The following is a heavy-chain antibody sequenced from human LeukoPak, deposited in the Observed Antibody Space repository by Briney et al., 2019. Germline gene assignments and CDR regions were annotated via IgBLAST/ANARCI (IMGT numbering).Heavy chain of an antibody. Sequence: SQTLSLTCTVSGGSISSGDYYWSWIRQPPGKGLEWIGYIYYSGSTYYNPSLKSRVTISVDTSKNQFSLKLSSVTAADTAVYYCARGIPTLVVTAISWFDPWGQGTLVTVSS. CDR3: ARGIPTLVVTAISWFDP. CDR2: IYYSGST. V-gene: IGHV4-30-4*01. CDR1: GGSISSGDYY. J-gene: IGHJ5*02. D-gene: IGHD2-21*02.